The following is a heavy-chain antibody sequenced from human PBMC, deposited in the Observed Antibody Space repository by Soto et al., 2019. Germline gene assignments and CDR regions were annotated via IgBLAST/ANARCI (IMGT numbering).Heavy chain of an antibody. CDR1: GGTFSSYA. CDR3: AKAGDIVVVVAATTGYYYGMDV. CDR2: IIPIFGTA. V-gene: IGHV1-69*13. Sequence: SVKVSCKASGGTFSSYAISWVRQAPGQGLEWMGGIIPIFGTANYAQKFQGRVTITADESTSTAYMELSSLRSEDTAVYYCAKAGDIVVVVAATTGYYYGMDVWGQGTTVTVSS. J-gene: IGHJ6*02. D-gene: IGHD2-15*01.